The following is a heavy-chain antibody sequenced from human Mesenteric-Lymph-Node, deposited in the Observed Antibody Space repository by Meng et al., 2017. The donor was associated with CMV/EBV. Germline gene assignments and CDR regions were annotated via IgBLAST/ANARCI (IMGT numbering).Heavy chain of an antibody. CDR3: ARGYCSSPSCYKIYYFDY. CDR1: GYTLTDYG. CDR2: ISTSNGNT. D-gene: IGHD2-2*02. Sequence: ASVKVSCKASGYTLTDYGISWVRQAPGQGLEWMGWISTSNGNTNYARKFQGRVTLTTDTSTSTAYMELRSLRSDDTALYYCARGYCSSPSCYKIYYFDYWGQGTLVTVSS. V-gene: IGHV1-18*01. J-gene: IGHJ4*02.